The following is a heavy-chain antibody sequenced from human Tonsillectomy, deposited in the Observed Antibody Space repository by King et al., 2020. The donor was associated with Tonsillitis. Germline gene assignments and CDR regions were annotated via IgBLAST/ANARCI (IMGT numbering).Heavy chain of an antibody. Sequence: QLVQSGGGVVQPGRSLRLSCAASRFTFRTYALHWVRQAPGKGLEWVAVISYDGSNKYYADSVKGRFTISRDKSKNTLYLQMKSLRVEDPAVYYCSRGGAPEMASLFDYWGQGTLVTVSS. CDR2: ISYDGSNK. V-gene: IGHV3-30-3*01. CDR1: RFTFRTYA. D-gene: IGHD5-24*01. CDR3: SRGGAPEMASLFDY. J-gene: IGHJ4*02.